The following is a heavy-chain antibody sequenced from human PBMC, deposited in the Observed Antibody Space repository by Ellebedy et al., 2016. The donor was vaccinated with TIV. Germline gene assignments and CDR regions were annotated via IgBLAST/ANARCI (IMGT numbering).Heavy chain of an antibody. J-gene: IGHJ4*02. CDR2: VSPYDGNT. CDR1: GYTLMSYG. Sequence: AASVKVSCKASGYTLMSYGICWVRQAPGQGLEWMGWVSPYDGNTNYAQKFQGRVTITADKSTSTAYMELSSLRSEDTAVYYCARCPHDFWSGKLDYWGQGTLVTVSS. D-gene: IGHD3-3*01. CDR3: ARCPHDFWSGKLDY. V-gene: IGHV1-18*01.